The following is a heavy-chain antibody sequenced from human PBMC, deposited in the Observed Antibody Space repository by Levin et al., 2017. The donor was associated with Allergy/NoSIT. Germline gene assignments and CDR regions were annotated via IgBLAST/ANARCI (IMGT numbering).Heavy chain of an antibody. D-gene: IGHD3-3*02. J-gene: IGHJ3*02. V-gene: IGHV4-59*01. Sequence: SETLSLTCSVSNGSISTNYWSWIRQPPGKGLEWIGYISDTGKTKYHPSLTSRVTISLDTSKNQFSLKLNSVTTADTAVYFCARSKTFFDAFDIWGQGTMVTVSS. CDR3: ARSKTFFDAFDI. CDR1: NGSISTNY. CDR2: ISDTGKT.